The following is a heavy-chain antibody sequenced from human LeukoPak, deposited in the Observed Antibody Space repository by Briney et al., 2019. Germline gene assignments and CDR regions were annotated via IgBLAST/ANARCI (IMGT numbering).Heavy chain of an antibody. CDR1: GFIFSGYG. Sequence: GGSLRLSCAASGFIFSGYGMHWVRQAPGKGLEWVAVISYDGSNKYYADSVKGRFTISRDNSKNTLYLQMNSLRAEDTAVYYCARDPLGTRDGTHYYDSSGPIDYWGQGTLVTVSS. V-gene: IGHV3-30*19. D-gene: IGHD3-22*01. J-gene: IGHJ4*02. CDR2: ISYDGSNK. CDR3: ARDPLGTRDGTHYYDSSGPIDY.